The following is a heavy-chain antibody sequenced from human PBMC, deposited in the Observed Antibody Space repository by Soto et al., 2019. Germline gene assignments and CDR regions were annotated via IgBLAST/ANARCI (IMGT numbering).Heavy chain of an antibody. V-gene: IGHV4-4*02. CDR3: ASLWFGELLKEGSWSDP. D-gene: IGHD3-10*01. Sequence: NPSETLSLTCAVSGGSISSSHWWSWVRQPPGKGLEWIGEIHHSGNSNYNPSLESRVTMSVDKSKNQFSLTLTSVTAADTAVYYCASLWFGELLKEGSWSDPWGQGTLVTVSS. J-gene: IGHJ5*02. CDR2: IHHSGNS. CDR1: GGSISSSHW.